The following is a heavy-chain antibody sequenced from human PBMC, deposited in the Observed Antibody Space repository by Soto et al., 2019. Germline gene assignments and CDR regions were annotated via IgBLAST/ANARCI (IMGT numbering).Heavy chain of an antibody. CDR2: IIPFFGTS. Sequence: QVQLVQSGAEVKKPGSSVKVSCEASGGTFSSYPINWVRQAPGQGLEWMGGIIPFFGTSNYAQKFQGRVRIPGENPTRTPYRNLRTLKPEAPAANYCARVEKTPTYGRPVWGQGTPVTAS. V-gene: IGHV1-69*06. D-gene: IGHD1-1*01. J-gene: IGHJ6*02. CDR1: GGTFSSYP. CDR3: ARVEKTPTYGRPV.